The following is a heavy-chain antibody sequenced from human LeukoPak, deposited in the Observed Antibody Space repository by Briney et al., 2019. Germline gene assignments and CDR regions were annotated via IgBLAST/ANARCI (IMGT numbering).Heavy chain of an antibody. CDR1: GFAVSSNY. Sequence: GGSLRLSCAASGFAVSSNYMTWVRQAPGKGLEWVSVIYSGGSTYYADSVKGRFTISRDNSKNTLYLQMNSLRAEDTAVYYCAAAKQWLVPDYWGQGTLVTVSS. V-gene: IGHV3-53*01. CDR2: IYSGGST. J-gene: IGHJ4*02. CDR3: AAAKQWLVPDY. D-gene: IGHD6-19*01.